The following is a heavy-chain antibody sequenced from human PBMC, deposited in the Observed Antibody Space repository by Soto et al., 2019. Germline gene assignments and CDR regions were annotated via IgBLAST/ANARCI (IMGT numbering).Heavy chain of an antibody. V-gene: IGHV5-51*01. CDR3: ARLAMVRGVIILRWIDY. Sequence: GESLKISCKGSGYSFTSYWIGWVRQMPGKGLEWMGIIYPGDSDTRYSPSFQGQVTISADKSISTAYLQWSSLKASDTAMYYCARLAMVRGVIILRWIDYWGQGTLVTVSS. CDR2: IYPGDSDT. D-gene: IGHD3-10*01. CDR1: GYSFTSYW. J-gene: IGHJ4*02.